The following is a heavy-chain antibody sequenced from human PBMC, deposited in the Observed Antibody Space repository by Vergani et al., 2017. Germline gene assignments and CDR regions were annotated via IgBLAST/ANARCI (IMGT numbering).Heavy chain of an antibody. V-gene: IGHV1-46*01. CDR2: INPSGGST. Sequence: QVQLVQSGAEVKKPGASVKVSCKASGYTFTSYYMHWVRQAPGQGLEWMGIINPSGGSTSYAQKFQGRVTMTRDKSTSTAYMELSSLRSEDTAVYYCARVVVVNGDAFDIWGQGTMVTVSS. CDR1: GYTFTSYY. J-gene: IGHJ3*02. D-gene: IGHD2-2*01. CDR3: ARVVVVNGDAFDI.